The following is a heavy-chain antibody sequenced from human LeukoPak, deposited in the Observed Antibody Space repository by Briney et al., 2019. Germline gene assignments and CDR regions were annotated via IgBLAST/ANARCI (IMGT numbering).Heavy chain of an antibody. CDR3: ARDRTLDY. V-gene: IGHV3-48*03. CDR2: ISSSGKTI. CDR1: GFTFSTYE. Sequence: PGGSLRLSCAASGFTFSTYEMNWVRRAPGKGLEWVSYISSSGKTIYYADSVKGRFTISRDNAKNSLHLEMNSLRAEDTAVYYCARDRTLDYWGQGTLVTVSS. J-gene: IGHJ4*02.